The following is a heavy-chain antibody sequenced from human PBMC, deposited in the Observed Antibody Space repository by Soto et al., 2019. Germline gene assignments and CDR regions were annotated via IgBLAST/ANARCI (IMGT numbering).Heavy chain of an antibody. CDR1: GGSISSSSYY. CDR3: ARLNWGDTIFGVVTPSYGMDV. D-gene: IGHD3-3*01. V-gene: IGHV4-39*01. CDR2: IYYSGST. Sequence: PSETLSLTCTVSGGSISSSSYYWGWIRQPPGKGLEWIGSIYYSGSTYYNPSLKSRVTISVDTSKNQFSLKLSSVTAADTAVYYCARLNWGDTIFGVVTPSYGMDVWGQGTTVTVSS. J-gene: IGHJ6*02.